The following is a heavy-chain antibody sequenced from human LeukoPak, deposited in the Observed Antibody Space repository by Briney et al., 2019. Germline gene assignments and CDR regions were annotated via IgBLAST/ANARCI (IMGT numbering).Heavy chain of an antibody. CDR3: ARDHQIVGATMGY. CDR2: INPSGGST. V-gene: IGHV1-46*01. CDR1: GYTFTSYY. J-gene: IGHJ4*02. D-gene: IGHD1-26*01. Sequence: ASVKVSCKASGYTFTSYYMHWLQQAPGQGLEWMGIINPSGGSTSYAQKFQGRVTMTTDTSTSTAYMEVRSLRSDDTDVYYCARDHQIVGATMGYWGQGTLVTVSS.